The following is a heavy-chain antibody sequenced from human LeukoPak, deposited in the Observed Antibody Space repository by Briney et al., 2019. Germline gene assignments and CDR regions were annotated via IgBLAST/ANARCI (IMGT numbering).Heavy chain of an antibody. V-gene: IGHV4-4*02. D-gene: IGHD6-19*01. CDR2: IYHSGST. CDR1: GGSISSSNW. Sequence: SGTLCLTCAVSGGSISSSNWWSWVRQPPGKRLEWIGEIYHSGSTNYNPSLKSRVTISVDKSKNQFSLKLNSVTAADTAVYYCARRLAVTGRYYFDYWGQGALVTDSS. CDR3: ARRLAVTGRYYFDY. J-gene: IGHJ4*02.